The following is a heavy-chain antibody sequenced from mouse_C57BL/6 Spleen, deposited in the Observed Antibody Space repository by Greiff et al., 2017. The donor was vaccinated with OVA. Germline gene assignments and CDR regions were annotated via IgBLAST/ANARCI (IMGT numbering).Heavy chain of an antibody. J-gene: IGHJ3*01. CDR1: GYTFTSYG. CDR2: IYPRSGNT. D-gene: IGHD1-1*01. CDR3: ADYYGSSYPDD. V-gene: IGHV1-81*01. Sequence: VQLLQSGAELVRPGASVKLSCKASGYTFTSYGMSWVHQSTGQGLEWIGEIYPRSGNTYYTEKFKGKATLTAAKSSSTAYMELRSLTSEDSAVYFCADYYGSSYPDDWGQGTLVTVSA.